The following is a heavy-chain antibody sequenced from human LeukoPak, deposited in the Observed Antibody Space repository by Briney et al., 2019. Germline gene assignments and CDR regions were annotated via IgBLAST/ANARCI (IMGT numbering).Heavy chain of an antibody. CDR3: ARSYCSSTSCSPTVTTGYFDY. CDR2: IYYSGST. J-gene: IGHJ4*02. D-gene: IGHD2-2*01. V-gene: IGHV4-31*03. CDR1: GGSISSGGYY. Sequence: SQTLSLTCTVSGGSISSGGYYWSWIRQHPGKGLEWIGYIYYSGSTYYNPSLKSRVTISVDTSKNQFSLKLSSVTAADTAVYYCARSYCSSTSCSPTVTTGYFDYWGQGTLVTVSS.